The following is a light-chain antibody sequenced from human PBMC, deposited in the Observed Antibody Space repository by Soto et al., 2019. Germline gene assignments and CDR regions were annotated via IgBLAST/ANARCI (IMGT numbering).Light chain of an antibody. Sequence: DIQMTQSPSSLSASVGDRVTITCRASQSISSYLNWYQQKPGKAPKLLIYAASSLQSGVPSRCSGSGSGTDFILTISSLQPEDFATYYCQQSYSTPITFGGGTKVEIK. V-gene: IGKV1-39*01. CDR2: AAS. CDR3: QQSYSTPIT. CDR1: QSISSY. J-gene: IGKJ4*02.